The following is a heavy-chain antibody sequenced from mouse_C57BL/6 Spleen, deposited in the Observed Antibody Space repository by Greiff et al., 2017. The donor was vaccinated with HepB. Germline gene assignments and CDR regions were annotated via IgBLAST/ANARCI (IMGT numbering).Heavy chain of an antibody. V-gene: IGHV1-50*01. D-gene: IGHD2-1*01. CDR1: GYTFTSYW. CDR2: IDPSDSYT. CDR3: ARLKDGNGDWYIDV. J-gene: IGHJ1*03. Sequence: QVQLQQPGAELVKPGASVKLSCKASGYTFTSYWMQWVKQRPGQGLEWIGEIDPSDSYTNYNQKFKGKATLTVDTSSSTAYMQLSSLTSEDTAVYYCARLKDGNGDWYIDVWGTGTTVTVSS.